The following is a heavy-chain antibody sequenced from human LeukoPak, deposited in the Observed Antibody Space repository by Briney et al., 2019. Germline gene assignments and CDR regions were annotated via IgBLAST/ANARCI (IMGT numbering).Heavy chain of an antibody. V-gene: IGHV4-34*01. CDR3: ARGLRARDYGGDY. Sequence: SETLSLTCAVYGGSFSGYYWSWIRQPPGKGLEWIGEINHSGSTNYNPSLKSRVTISVDTSKNQFSLKLSSVTAADTAVYYCARGLRARDYGGDYWGQGTLVTVSS. CDR2: INHSGST. CDR1: GGSFSGYY. J-gene: IGHJ4*02. D-gene: IGHD4-23*01.